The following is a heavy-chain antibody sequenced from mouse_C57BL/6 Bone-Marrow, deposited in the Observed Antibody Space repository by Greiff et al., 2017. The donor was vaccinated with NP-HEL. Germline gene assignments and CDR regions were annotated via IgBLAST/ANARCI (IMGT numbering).Heavy chain of an antibody. CDR1: GISITTGNYR. V-gene: IGHV3-5*01. Sequence: EVKLMESGPGLVKPSQTVFLTCTVTGISITTGNYRWSWIRQFPGNKLEWIGYIYYSGTITYNPSLTSRTTITSDTPKNQFFLEMNSLTAEDTATYYCARDKGELGRYWYFDVWGTGTTVTVSS. CDR2: IYYSGTI. CDR3: ARDKGELGRYWYFDV. D-gene: IGHD4-1*01. J-gene: IGHJ1*03.